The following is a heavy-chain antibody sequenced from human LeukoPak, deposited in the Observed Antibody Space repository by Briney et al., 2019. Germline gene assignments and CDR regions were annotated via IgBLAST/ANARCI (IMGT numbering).Heavy chain of an antibody. J-gene: IGHJ4*02. V-gene: IGHV1-18*01. CDR2: ISVYNGKT. CDR1: GYTFTTYG. CDR3: ARDGPLYFDY. Sequence: ASVKVSCKTSGYTFTTYGISWVRQAPGQGLEWMGWISVYNGKTNYAQKLQGRVSMTTDTSTSTAYMELRSLRSDDTAVYYCARDGPLYFDYWGQGTLVTVSS.